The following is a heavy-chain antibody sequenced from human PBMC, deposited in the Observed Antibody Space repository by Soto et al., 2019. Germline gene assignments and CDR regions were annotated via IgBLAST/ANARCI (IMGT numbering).Heavy chain of an antibody. J-gene: IGHJ4*02. V-gene: IGHV3-21*06. Sequence: GGSLRLSCAAFGFTFTRYSMNWVRQAPGKGLEWVSSISSTTNYIYYGDSMKGRFTISRDNAKNSLYLEMNSLRAEDTAVYYCARESEDPTSNFDYWGQGTLVTVSS. CDR1: GFTFTRYS. CDR2: ISSTTNYI. CDR3: ARESEDPTSNFDY.